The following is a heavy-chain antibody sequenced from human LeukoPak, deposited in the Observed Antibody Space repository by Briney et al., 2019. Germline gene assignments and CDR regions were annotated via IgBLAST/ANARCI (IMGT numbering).Heavy chain of an antibody. D-gene: IGHD4-23*01. CDR2: IYYSGST. Sequence: PSETLSLTCTVSGVSISSYYWSWIRQPPGKGLEWIGYIYYSGSTNYNPSLKSRVTISVDTSKNQFSLKLSSVTAADTAVYYCARVTRGYSPYYYYYYMDVWGKGTTVTISS. J-gene: IGHJ6*03. CDR1: GVSISSYY. CDR3: ARVTRGYSPYYYYYYMDV. V-gene: IGHV4-59*01.